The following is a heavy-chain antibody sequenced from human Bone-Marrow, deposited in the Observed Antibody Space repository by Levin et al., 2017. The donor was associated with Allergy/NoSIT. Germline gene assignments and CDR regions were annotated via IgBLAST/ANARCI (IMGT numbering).Heavy chain of an antibody. D-gene: IGHD3-3*01. Sequence: SQTLSLTCAVSGVSISSGDYYWSWLRQAPGKGLEWIGYIYYSETIYTYYNSSLGSRVSISLDTSENQFSLKLTSVTASDAALSFCARASYCTSGNCQTVFGVSKNAFDIWGQGAMVTVSS. J-gene: IGHJ3*02. V-gene: IGHV4-30-4*01. CDR2: IYYSETIYT. CDR1: GVSISSGDYY. CDR3: ARASYCTSGNCQTVFGVSKNAFDI.